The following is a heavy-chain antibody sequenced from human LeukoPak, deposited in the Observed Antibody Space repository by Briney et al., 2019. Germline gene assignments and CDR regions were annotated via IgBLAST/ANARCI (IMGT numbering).Heavy chain of an antibody. CDR3: TMIVDIVSTGYFDY. Sequence: SGGSLRLSCAASGFTFSSYGMHWVRQAPGKGLEWVAVISYDGSNKYYADSVKGRSTISRDNSKNTLYLQMNSLRAEDTAVYYCTMIVDIVSTGYFDYWGQGTLVTVSS. CDR1: GFTFSSYG. J-gene: IGHJ4*02. CDR2: ISYDGSNK. V-gene: IGHV3-30*03. D-gene: IGHD5/OR15-5a*01.